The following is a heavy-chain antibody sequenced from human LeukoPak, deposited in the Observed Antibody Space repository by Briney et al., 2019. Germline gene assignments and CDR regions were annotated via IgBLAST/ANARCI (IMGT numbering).Heavy chain of an antibody. CDR2: INSDGSST. J-gene: IGHJ3*02. CDR1: GFTFSNYW. V-gene: IGHV3-74*01. Sequence: GGSLRLSCAASGFTFSNYWMHWVRQAPGKGLVWVSRINSDGSSTTYADSVKGRFTISRDNAKNTLYLQMNSLRAEDTAVYYCARLGSTDDAFDIWGQGTMVTVSS. CDR3: ARLGSTDDAFDI. D-gene: IGHD6-13*01.